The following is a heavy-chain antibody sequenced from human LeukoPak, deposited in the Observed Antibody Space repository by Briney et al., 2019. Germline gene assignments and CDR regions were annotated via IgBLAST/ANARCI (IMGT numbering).Heavy chain of an antibody. J-gene: IGHJ4*01. CDR3: ARESISTFDY. D-gene: IGHD2/OR15-2a*01. Sequence: PSETLSLTCAVYGGSFSGYYWSWIRQPPGKGLEWIGCIYQTGSAYYSPSLKSRVTISVDRSENQFSLRLTSVTAADTAVYYCARESISTFDYWGHGTLVTVSS. V-gene: IGHV4-34*01. CDR2: IYQTGSA. CDR1: GGSFSGYY.